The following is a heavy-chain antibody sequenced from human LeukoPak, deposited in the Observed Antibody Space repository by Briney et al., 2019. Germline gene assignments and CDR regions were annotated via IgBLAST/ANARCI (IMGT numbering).Heavy chain of an antibody. J-gene: IGHJ4*02. D-gene: IGHD3-22*01. CDR3: AKEEYDGSGYYFDY. Sequence: GGSLRLSCAASGFTFSSYEMNWVRQAPGKGLEWVSYISSSGGIIYYADSVKGRFTISRDNSKNTVYLQMNSLRAEDTAVYCCAKEEYDGSGYYFDYWGQGTLVTVSS. V-gene: IGHV3-48*03. CDR2: ISSSGGII. CDR1: GFTFSSYE.